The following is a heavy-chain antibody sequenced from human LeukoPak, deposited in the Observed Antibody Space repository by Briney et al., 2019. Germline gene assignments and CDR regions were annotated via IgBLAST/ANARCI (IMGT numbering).Heavy chain of an antibody. CDR3: ARDYYDSSGYYYPHYYFDY. CDR2: TYYRSKWYN. Sequence: SQTLSLTCAISGDSFSSNSAAWNWIRQSPSRGLEWLGRTYYRSKWYNDYAVSVKSRITINPDTSKNQFSLQLNSVTPEDTAVYYCARDYYDSSGYYYPHYYFDYWGQGTLVTVSS. J-gene: IGHJ4*02. D-gene: IGHD3-22*01. V-gene: IGHV6-1*01. CDR1: GDSFSSNSAA.